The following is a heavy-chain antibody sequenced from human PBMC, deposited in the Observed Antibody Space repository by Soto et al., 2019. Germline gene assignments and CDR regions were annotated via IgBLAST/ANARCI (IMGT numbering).Heavy chain of an antibody. CDR3: ARGGWSMDV. CDR2: IHYSGST. D-gene: IGHD2-15*01. CDR1: GGSISSYY. J-gene: IGHJ6*02. Sequence: SETLSLTCTVSGGSISSYYWSWVRQPPGKGLEWIGYIHYSGSTNYNPSLKSRVTISVDTSKNQFSLRLSSVTAADTAVYYCARGGWSMDVWGQGTTVTVSS. V-gene: IGHV4-59*01.